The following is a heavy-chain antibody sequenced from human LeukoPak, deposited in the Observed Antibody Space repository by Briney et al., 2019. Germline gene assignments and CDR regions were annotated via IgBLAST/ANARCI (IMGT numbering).Heavy chain of an antibody. CDR2: IYYSGST. J-gene: IGHJ4*02. CDR3: ARPYSSSRPLIDY. V-gene: IGHV4-39*01. D-gene: IGHD6-13*01. CDR1: GGSISSSSYY. Sequence: SETLSLTCTASGGSISSSSYYWGWIRQPPGKGLEWIGSIYYSGSTYYNPSLKSRVTISVDTSKNQFSLKLSSVTAADTAVYYCARPYSSSRPLIDYWGQGTLVTVSS.